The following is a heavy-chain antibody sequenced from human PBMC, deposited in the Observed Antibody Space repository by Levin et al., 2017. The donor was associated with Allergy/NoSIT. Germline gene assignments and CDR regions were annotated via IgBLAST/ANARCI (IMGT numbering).Heavy chain of an antibody. CDR3: ARMVSRAFDI. V-gene: IGHV3-13*01. D-gene: IGHD3-10*01. CDR1: GFTFSSYD. J-gene: IGHJ3*02. Sequence: GESLKISCAASGFTFSSYDMYWVRQATGKGLEWVSAIAIAGDTYYPGSVKGRFTISRENAKNSLYLQMNSLRAGDTAVYYCARMVSRAFDIWGQGTMVTVSS. CDR2: IAIAGDT.